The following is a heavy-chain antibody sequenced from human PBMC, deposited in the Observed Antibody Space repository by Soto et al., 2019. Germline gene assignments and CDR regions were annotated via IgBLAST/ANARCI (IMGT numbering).Heavy chain of an antibody. V-gene: IGHV4-39*01. D-gene: IGHD6-13*01. CDR1: GGSISSSSYY. CDR2: IYYSGST. J-gene: IGHJ4*02. Sequence: SETLSLTCTVSGGSISSSSYYWGWIRQPPGRGLEWIGSIYYSGSTYYNPSLKSRVTISVDTSKNQFSLKLSSVTAADTAVYYCARRSIAAAGTPLFDYWGQGTLVTVSS. CDR3: ARRSIAAAGTPLFDY.